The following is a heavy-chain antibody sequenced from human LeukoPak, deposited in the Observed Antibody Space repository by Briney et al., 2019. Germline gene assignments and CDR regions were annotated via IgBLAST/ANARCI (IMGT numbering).Heavy chain of an antibody. Sequence: GASVKVSCKASGYTFTSYGVNWVRQAPGQGLEWMGWISAYNGNTNYAQKLQGRVTMTTDTSTSTAYVELRSLGSDDTAVYYCARVHPYCSRTSCYFHWGQGTLVTVSS. J-gene: IGHJ4*02. D-gene: IGHD2-2*01. CDR1: GYTFTSYG. CDR2: ISAYNGNT. V-gene: IGHV1-18*01. CDR3: ARVHPYCSRTSCYFH.